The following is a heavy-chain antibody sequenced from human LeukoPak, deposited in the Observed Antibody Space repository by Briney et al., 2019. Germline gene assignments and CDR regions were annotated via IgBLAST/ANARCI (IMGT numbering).Heavy chain of an antibody. CDR1: GFTFSNYG. CDR2: IRYDGSDK. D-gene: IGHD3-10*01. Sequence: GGSLRLSCAASGFTFSNYGIHWVRQAPGKGLEWVAFIRYDGSDKYYADSVKGRFTISRDNSKNTLYLQMNSLRAEDTAVYYCAKHLWRDLLWFGEGYYFGYWGQGTLVTVSS. V-gene: IGHV3-30*02. J-gene: IGHJ4*02. CDR3: AKHLWRDLLWFGEGYYFGY.